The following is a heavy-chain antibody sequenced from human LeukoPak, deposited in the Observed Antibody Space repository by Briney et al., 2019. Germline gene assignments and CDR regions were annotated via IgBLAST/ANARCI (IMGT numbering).Heavy chain of an antibody. Sequence: GESLKISCKGSGYSFPSYWIGWVRQMPGKGLEWMGIIYPGDSDTRYRPSFQGQVTISADKSISTAYLQWSSLRASDTAMCYCARRTSPPESNWFDPWGQGTLVTVSS. J-gene: IGHJ5*02. D-gene: IGHD1-7*01. CDR1: GYSFPSYW. CDR2: IYPGDSDT. CDR3: ARRTSPPESNWFDP. V-gene: IGHV5-51*01.